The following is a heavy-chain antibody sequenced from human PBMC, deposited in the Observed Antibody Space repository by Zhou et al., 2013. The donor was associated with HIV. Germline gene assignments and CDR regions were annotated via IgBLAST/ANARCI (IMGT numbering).Heavy chain of an antibody. D-gene: IGHD7-27*01. Sequence: QVHLVQSGAEVRKPGASVKVSCKTSGYTFTSHDINWVRQATGQGLEWVGWMNPNSGDTAYAQKFQGRVTITPDESTNTAYMALSSLTSEDTAIYYCAIKGTGDRGWFDPWGQGTLVTVSS. CDR2: MNPNSGDT. V-gene: IGHV1-8*03. J-gene: IGHJ5*02. CDR3: AIKGTGDRGWFDP. CDR1: GYTFTSHD.